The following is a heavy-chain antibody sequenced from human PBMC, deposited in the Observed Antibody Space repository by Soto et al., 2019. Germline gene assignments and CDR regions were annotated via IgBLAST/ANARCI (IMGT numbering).Heavy chain of an antibody. CDR3: AGGSGGHPDPFSI. V-gene: IGHV4-39*07. D-gene: IGHD3-10*01. Sequence: SETLSLTCTVSGGSISRSSYFWCWIRQPPGKGLEWIGSIYYSGSTYYNPSLKSRVTISVDTSKNHLSLKLSSVTAADTAVYYCAGGSGGHPDPFSIWGQGTTVTVSS. J-gene: IGHJ3*02. CDR2: IYYSGST. CDR1: GGSISRSSYF.